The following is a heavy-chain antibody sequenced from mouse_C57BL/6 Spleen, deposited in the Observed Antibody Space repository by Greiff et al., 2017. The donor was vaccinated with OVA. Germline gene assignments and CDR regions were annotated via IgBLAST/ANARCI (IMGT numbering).Heavy chain of an antibody. V-gene: IGHV1-19*01. D-gene: IGHD1-1*01. CDR3: ARSEDYGSSPLFDD. Sequence: EVQLQQSGPVLVKPGASVKMSCKASGYTFTDYYMNWVKQSHGKSLEWIGVINPYNGGTSYNQKFKGKATLTVDKSSSTAYMELNSLTSEDSAVYYCARSEDYGSSPLFDDWGQGTTLTVSS. CDR2: INPYNGGT. CDR1: GYTFTDYY. J-gene: IGHJ2*01.